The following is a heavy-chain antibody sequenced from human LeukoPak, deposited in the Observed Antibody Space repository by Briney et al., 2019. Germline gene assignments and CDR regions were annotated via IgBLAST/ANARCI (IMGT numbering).Heavy chain of an antibody. Sequence: GRSLRLSCAASGFMISNYGMHWVRQAPGKGLDLVALMWHDGIRKNYADSVRGRFTISRDTSKNTLYLQMDSLSAEDTAVYYCARDRAIGSYDLWGQGTLVTVSS. D-gene: IGHD1-26*01. CDR2: MWHDGIRK. V-gene: IGHV3-33*01. CDR3: ARDRAIGSYDL. CDR1: GFMISNYG. J-gene: IGHJ5*02.